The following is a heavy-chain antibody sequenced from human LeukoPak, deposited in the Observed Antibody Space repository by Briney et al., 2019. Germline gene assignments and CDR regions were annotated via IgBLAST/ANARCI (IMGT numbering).Heavy chain of an antibody. CDR3: ANPPDYSSVDY. Sequence: GGSLRLSCAASGFTFSNYWMTWVRQAPGKGLEWVSAISGSGGSTYYADSVKGRFTISRDNSKNTLYLQMNSLRAEDTAVYYCANPPDYSSVDYWGQGTLVTVSS. V-gene: IGHV3-23*01. CDR2: ISGSGGST. D-gene: IGHD4-11*01. CDR1: GFTFSNYW. J-gene: IGHJ4*02.